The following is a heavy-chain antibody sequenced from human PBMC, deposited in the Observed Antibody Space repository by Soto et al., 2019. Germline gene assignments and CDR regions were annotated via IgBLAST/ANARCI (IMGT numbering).Heavy chain of an antibody. D-gene: IGHD3-10*01. CDR1: GYTFTSYY. CDR3: AREMGYGSGSYYKHFDY. Sequence: GASVKVSCKASGYTFTSYYMHWVRQAPGQGLEWMGIINPSGGSTSYAQKCQGRVTMTRDTSTSTVYMELSSLRSEDTAVYYCAREMGYGSGSYYKHFDYWGQGTLVTVSS. J-gene: IGHJ4*02. CDR2: INPSGGST. V-gene: IGHV1-46*01.